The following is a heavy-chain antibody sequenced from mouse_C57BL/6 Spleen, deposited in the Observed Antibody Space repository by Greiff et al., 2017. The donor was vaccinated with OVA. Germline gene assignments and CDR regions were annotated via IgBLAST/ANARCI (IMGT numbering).Heavy chain of an antibody. CDR2: IDPSDSYT. J-gene: IGHJ4*01. V-gene: IGHV1-69*01. CDR3: ARGRDGTGGYYYAMDY. Sequence: VQLQQPGAELVMPGASVKLSCKASGYTFTSYWMHWVKQRPGQGLEWIGEIDPSDSYTNYNQKFKGKSTLTVDKSSSTAYMQLSSLTSEDSAVYYCARGRDGTGGYYYAMDYWGQGTSVTVSS. D-gene: IGHD1-1*01. CDR1: GYTFTSYW.